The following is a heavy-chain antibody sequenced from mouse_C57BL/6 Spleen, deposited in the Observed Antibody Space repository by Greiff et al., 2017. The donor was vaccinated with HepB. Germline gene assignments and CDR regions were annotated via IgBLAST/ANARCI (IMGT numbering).Heavy chain of an antibody. D-gene: IGHD4-1*01. CDR2: IYPGSGNT. CDR1: GYTFTDYY. J-gene: IGHJ4*01. Sequence: VQRVESGAELVRPGASVKLSCKASGYTFTDYYINWVKQRPGQGLEWIARIYPGSGNTYYNEKFKGKATLTAEKSSSTAYMQLSSLTSEDSAVYFCAKLGSKAMDYWGQGTSVTVSS. CDR3: AKLGSKAMDY. V-gene: IGHV1-76*01.